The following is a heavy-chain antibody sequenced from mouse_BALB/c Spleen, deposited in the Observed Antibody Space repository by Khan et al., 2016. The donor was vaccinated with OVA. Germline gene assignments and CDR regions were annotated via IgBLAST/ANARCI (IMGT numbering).Heavy chain of an antibody. Sequence: EVKLLESGGGLVKPGGSLKLSCAASGFTFSNYAMSWVRQSPEKRLEWVASISSGDSTYYPDSVKGRFTISRDNARNILYLQMSSLRSEDTAMYYCARDYWFAYWGQGTLVPVSA. V-gene: IGHV5-6-5*01. J-gene: IGHJ3*01. CDR2: ISSGDST. CDR1: GFTFSNYA. CDR3: ARDYWFAY.